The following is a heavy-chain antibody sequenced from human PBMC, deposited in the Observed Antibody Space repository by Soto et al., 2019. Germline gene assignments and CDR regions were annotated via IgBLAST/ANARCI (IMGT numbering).Heavy chain of an antibody. Sequence: VASVKVSCKASAYTFTDYDIHWVRQAPGQGLEWMGWINPNSGSTKSTQRFQGSVTMTRDTSISTAYMELTRLRSDDTAVYYCARGGCTDGVCTYYFDSWGQGTLVTVSS. CDR3: ARGGCTDGVCTYYFDS. V-gene: IGHV1-2*02. J-gene: IGHJ4*02. CDR1: AYTFTDYD. CDR2: INPNSGST. D-gene: IGHD2-8*01.